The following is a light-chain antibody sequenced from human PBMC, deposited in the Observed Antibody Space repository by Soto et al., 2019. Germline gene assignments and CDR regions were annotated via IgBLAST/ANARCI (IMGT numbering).Light chain of an antibody. V-gene: IGLV2-14*03. CDR2: DVN. Sequence: QSVLTQPASVSGSPGQSITISCTGTSSAVGAHNYVSWYQQVPGKAPKLMIYDVNNRPSGVSDRFSGSKSGNTASLTISGLQAEDEADYYCSSYITTPLVFGGGTKLTVL. CDR1: SSAVGAHNY. J-gene: IGLJ2*01. CDR3: SSYITTPLV.